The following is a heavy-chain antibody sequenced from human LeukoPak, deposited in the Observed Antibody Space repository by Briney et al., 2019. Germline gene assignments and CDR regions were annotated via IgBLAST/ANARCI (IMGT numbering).Heavy chain of an antibody. CDR2: ISFSPSTGSSYM. CDR1: GFTFSSYS. V-gene: IGHV3-21*01. J-gene: IGHJ4*02. Sequence: GGSLRLSCAASGFTFSSYSMNWVRQAPGKGLEWVSSISFSPSTGSSYMYYADSVKGRFTISRDNANNSLYLQMNSLRAEDTAVYYCARGLAGREFLRPVDYWGQGTLVTVSS. CDR3: ARGLAGREFLRPVDY. D-gene: IGHD2-21*01.